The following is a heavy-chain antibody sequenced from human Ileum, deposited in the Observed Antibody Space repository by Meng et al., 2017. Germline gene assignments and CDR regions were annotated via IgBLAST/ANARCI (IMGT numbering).Heavy chain of an antibody. J-gene: IGHJ1*01. Sequence: QGQLGVSGGGVVQPGWSLRRSVGVSGLNFSGFGMHWVRQAPGKGLEWVAVIDAGGGTNYADSVKGRFTISRDNSKNTLYLQMDSLRAEDTAVYYCVGGFYFQYWGQGTLVTVSS. D-gene: IGHD3-3*01. CDR1: GLNFSGFG. CDR2: IDAGGGT. V-gene: IGHV3-NL1*01. CDR3: VGGFYFQY.